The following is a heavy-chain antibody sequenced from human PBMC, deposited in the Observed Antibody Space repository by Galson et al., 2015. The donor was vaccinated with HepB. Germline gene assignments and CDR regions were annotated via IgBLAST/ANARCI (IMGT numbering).Heavy chain of an antibody. CDR2: ISGSGGAT. CDR3: AKDLPSEYSSAWYGVCDY. V-gene: IGHV3-23*01. Sequence: SLRLSCAASGFTFSSYGMHWVRQAPGKGLEWVSAISGSGGATYYADSVKGRFTISRDNSKSTLYLQMNSLRAEDTAVYYYAKDLPSEYSSAWYGVCDYWGQGTLVTVSS. CDR1: GFTFSSYG. D-gene: IGHD6-19*01. J-gene: IGHJ4*02.